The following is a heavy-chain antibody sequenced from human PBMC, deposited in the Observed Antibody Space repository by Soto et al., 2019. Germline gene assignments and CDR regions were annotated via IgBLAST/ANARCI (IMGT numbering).Heavy chain of an antibody. CDR3: AREGQWLETYYYYYMDV. Sequence: GASVKVSCKASGYTFTGYYMHWVRQAPGQGLEWMGWINPNSGGTNYAQKFQGWVTMTRDTSISTAYMGLSRLRSDDTAVYYCAREGQWLETYYYYYMDVWGKGTTVTVSS. J-gene: IGHJ6*03. CDR2: INPNSGGT. CDR1: GYTFTGYY. V-gene: IGHV1-2*04. D-gene: IGHD6-19*01.